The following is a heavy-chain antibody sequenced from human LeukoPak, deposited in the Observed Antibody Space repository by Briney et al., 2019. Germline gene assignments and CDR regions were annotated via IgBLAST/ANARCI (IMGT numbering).Heavy chain of an antibody. J-gene: IGHJ4*02. CDR1: GFTLSSYG. CDR2: ISYDGSNK. CDR3: AKDIYVWFGELLSHPFDY. Sequence: GGSLRLSCAASGFTLSSYGPHSVSQAPGKGLEWVAYISYDGSNKYYADSGKGRFTMSRDNSKNTRYLQMNCLRAKNTAVYYCAKDIYVWFGELLSHPFDYWGQGTLVTVSS. D-gene: IGHD3-10*01. V-gene: IGHV3-30*18.